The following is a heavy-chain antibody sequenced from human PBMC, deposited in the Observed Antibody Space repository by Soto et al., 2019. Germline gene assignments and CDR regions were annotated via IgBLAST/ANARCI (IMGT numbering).Heavy chain of an antibody. J-gene: IGHJ4*02. Sequence: QVQLVKSGAGVKKPGSSVKVSCKASGGTFSSYSINWVRQAPGQGLEWMGEIIPIFGTANYAQKFQGRVTITADESTSTAYMELSSLRSEDTAVYYCARDGGRHSGGIDYWGQGTLVTVSS. D-gene: IGHD1-26*01. CDR2: IIPIFGTA. CDR3: ARDGGRHSGGIDY. V-gene: IGHV1-69*01. CDR1: GGTFSSYS.